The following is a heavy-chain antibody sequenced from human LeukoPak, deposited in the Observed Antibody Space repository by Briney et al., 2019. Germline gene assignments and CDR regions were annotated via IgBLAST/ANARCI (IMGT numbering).Heavy chain of an antibody. CDR3: AREYSAFDY. J-gene: IGHJ4*02. CDR1: GDPISGYSNYK. V-gene: IGHV4-61*01. D-gene: IGHD6-13*01. Sequence: TSETLSLTCTVSGDPISGYSNYKWSWIRQPPGKGPEWIGYIYYHGSTNYNPSLKSRVTFSVDTSKNQFSLKLTSVTAADTAVYYCAREYSAFDYWGQGTLVTVSS. CDR2: IYYHGST.